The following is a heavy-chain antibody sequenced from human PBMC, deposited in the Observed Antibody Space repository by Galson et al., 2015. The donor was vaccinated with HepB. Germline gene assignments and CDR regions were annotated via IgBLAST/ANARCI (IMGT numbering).Heavy chain of an antibody. V-gene: IGHV3-30*18. Sequence: SLRLSCAASGFTFSSYGMHWVRQAPGKGLEWVAVISYDGSNKYYADSVKGRFTISRDNSKNTLYLQMNSLRAEDTAVYYCAKEGNYYGSGSQEDAFDIWGQGTMVTVSS. CDR2: ISYDGSNK. D-gene: IGHD3-10*01. CDR1: GFTFSSYG. CDR3: AKEGNYYGSGSQEDAFDI. J-gene: IGHJ3*02.